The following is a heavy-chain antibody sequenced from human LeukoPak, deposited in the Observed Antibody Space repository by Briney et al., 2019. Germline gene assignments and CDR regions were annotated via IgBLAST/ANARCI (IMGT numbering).Heavy chain of an antibody. CDR1: GFTFSSYA. J-gene: IGHJ4*02. CDR2: ISGSGGST. Sequence: GGSLRLSCAASGFTFSSYAMSWVRQAPGKGLEWVSAISGSGGSTYYADSVKGRFTISRDNSKNTLYLQMNSLRAEDTAVYYRAKDRMRIAVAGTDYWGQGTLVTVSS. V-gene: IGHV3-23*01. CDR3: AKDRMRIAVAGTDY. D-gene: IGHD6-19*01.